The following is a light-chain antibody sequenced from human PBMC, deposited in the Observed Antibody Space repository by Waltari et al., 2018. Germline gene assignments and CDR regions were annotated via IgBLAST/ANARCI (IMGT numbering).Light chain of an antibody. CDR2: AAS. CDR1: QGISNS. CDR3: QKYDSVPLT. V-gene: IGKV1-27*01. J-gene: IGKJ4*01. Sequence: DIQMTQSPSSQSASVGDRVTITCRASQGISNSLAWYQQEPWKVPRLLIYAASTVQSGVPSRFRGSGFGTDFTLTISSLQPEDVATYYCQKYDSVPLTFGGGTKVEIK.